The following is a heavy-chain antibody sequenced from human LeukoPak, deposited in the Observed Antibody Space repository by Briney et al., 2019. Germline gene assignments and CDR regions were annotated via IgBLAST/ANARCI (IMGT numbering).Heavy chain of an antibody. Sequence: SETLSLTCTVSGGSISSYYWSWIRQAPGEGLEWIGYIYYSGSTNYNPSLKSRVTISVDTSKNQFSLKLSSVTAADTAVYYCARDKKGTSCYDYWGQGTLVTVSS. D-gene: IGHD2-2*01. V-gene: IGHV4-59*01. J-gene: IGHJ4*02. CDR1: GGSISSYY. CDR3: ARDKKGTSCYDY. CDR2: IYYSGST.